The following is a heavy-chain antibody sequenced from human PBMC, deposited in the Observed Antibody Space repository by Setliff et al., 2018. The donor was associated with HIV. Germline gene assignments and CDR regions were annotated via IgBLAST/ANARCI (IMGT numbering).Heavy chain of an antibody. D-gene: IGHD6-13*01. CDR1: GGSISSGGYY. J-gene: IGHJ4*02. Sequence: PSETLSLPCTVSGGSISSGGYYWNWIRQHPGKGLEWIGYIYYSGSTYYNPSLKSRVTISVDTSKNQFSLKLSSVTAADTAVYYCARDTRIAATGTYYFDYWGQGTLGTV. CDR2: IYYSGST. CDR3: ARDTRIAATGTYYFDY. V-gene: IGHV4-31*03.